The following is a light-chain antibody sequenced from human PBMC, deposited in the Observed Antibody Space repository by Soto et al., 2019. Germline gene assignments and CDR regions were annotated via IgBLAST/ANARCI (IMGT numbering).Light chain of an antibody. V-gene: IGLV1-40*01. CDR1: SSNLGSGYD. CDR3: QSYDNMVSPYNDV. Sequence: QSVLTQPPSVSGAPGQRVTISCTGSSSNLGSGYDVQWYQQLPGAAPKLLIYGNTNRPSGVPDRFSGSKSGTSASLAISGLQAEDEAEYFCQSYDNMVSPYNDVFGTGTKVTVL. J-gene: IGLJ1*01. CDR2: GNT.